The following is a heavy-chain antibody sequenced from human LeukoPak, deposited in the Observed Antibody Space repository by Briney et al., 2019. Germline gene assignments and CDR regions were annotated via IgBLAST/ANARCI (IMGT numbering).Heavy chain of an antibody. CDR3: AKDNVVWPRLGALDY. V-gene: IGHV4-59*12. J-gene: IGHJ4*02. CDR2: IYYSGST. D-gene: IGHD2-21*01. Sequence: SETLSLTCTVSGGSISSYYWSWIRQPPGKGLEWIGYIYYSGSTNYNPSLKSRVTISVDTSKNQFSLKLSSVTAADTAVYYCAKDNVVWPRLGALDYWGQGTLVTVSS. CDR1: GGSISSYY.